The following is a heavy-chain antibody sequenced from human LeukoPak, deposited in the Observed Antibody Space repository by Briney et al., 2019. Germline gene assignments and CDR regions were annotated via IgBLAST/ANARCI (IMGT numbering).Heavy chain of an antibody. J-gene: IGHJ4*02. D-gene: IGHD3-10*01. CDR1: GGSLSRGDYY. V-gene: IGHV4-30-4*08. Sequence: SETLSLTCTVSGGSLSRGDYYWSWIRHPPGKGLEWFGYIYYSGSTCYNPSLKSRVTISVDTSKNQFSLKLSSVTAADTAAYYCARVDYYGSGSYYNIDYWGQGTLVTVSS. CDR3: ARVDYYGSGSYYNIDY. CDR2: IYYSGST.